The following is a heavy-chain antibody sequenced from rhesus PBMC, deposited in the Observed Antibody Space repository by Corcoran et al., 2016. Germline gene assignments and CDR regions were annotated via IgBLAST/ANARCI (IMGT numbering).Heavy chain of an antibody. Sequence: EVQLVETGGGLVQPGGSLRLSCAAAGFTFSSYAMQWVRQAPGKGLGWLSTINSGGDSTYYADSVKGRFTISRDNSKTTLSLQMNSLRTEDTAVYYCAKVPAGYHGLDSWGLGVVVTVSS. CDR3: AKVPAGYHGLDS. V-gene: IGHV3-103*01. CDR2: INSGGDST. CDR1: GFTFSSYA. J-gene: IGHJ6*01.